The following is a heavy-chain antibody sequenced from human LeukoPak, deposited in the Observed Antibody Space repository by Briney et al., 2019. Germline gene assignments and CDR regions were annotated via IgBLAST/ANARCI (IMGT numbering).Heavy chain of an antibody. D-gene: IGHD3-3*01. V-gene: IGHV3-33*06. CDR3: AKGRPYYDFWSGHSYYFDY. J-gene: IGHJ4*02. Sequence: GGSLRLSCAASGFTFSSYGMHWVRQAPGKGLEWVAVIWYDGSNKYYADSVKGRFTISRDNSKNTLYLQMNSLRAEDTAVYYCAKGRPYYDFWSGHSYYFDYWGQGTLVTVSS. CDR1: GFTFSSYG. CDR2: IWYDGSNK.